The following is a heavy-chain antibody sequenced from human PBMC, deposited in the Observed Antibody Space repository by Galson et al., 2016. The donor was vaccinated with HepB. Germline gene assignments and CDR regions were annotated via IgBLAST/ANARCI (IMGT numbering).Heavy chain of an antibody. V-gene: IGHV1-46*01. D-gene: IGHD2/OR15-2a*01. CDR2: ISPIRGGT. CDR3: ARGARVLHDLEF. J-gene: IGHJ3*01. Sequence: SVKVSCKAFGYTFILYSMVWVRQAPGQGLEWMGKISPIRGGTSYAQKYYDRVTMTTDTSTNTVYMELTNRRSEDTDVYYWARGARVLHDLEFWGQGTRVTVST. CDR1: GYTFILYS.